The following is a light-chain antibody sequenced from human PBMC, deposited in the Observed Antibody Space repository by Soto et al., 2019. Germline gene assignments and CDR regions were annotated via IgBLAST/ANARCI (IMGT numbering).Light chain of an antibody. CDR1: SSDVGSYNL. Sequence: QSALTQPASVSGSPGQSITISCTGTSSDVGSYNLVSWYQHHPGKAPKLMIYEGSERPSGVSNRFSASKSGNTASLTISGLQAEDEADYYCSTYAGAVAFGGGTQLTVL. CDR2: EGS. V-gene: IGLV2-23*01. J-gene: IGLJ2*01. CDR3: STYAGAVA.